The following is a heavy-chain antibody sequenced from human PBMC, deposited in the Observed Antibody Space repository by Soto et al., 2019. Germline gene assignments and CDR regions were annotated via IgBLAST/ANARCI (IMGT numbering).Heavy chain of an antibody. D-gene: IGHD3-10*01. V-gene: IGHV3-30-3*01. CDR1: GFTFSSYA. J-gene: IGHJ6*02. Sequence: PGGSLRLSCAASGFTFSSYAMHWVRQAPGKGLEWVAVISYDGSNKYYADSVKGRFTISRDNSKNALYLQMNSLRAEDTAVYYCARDSVWFGPPEPIFYYYYGMDVWGQGTTVTVSS. CDR2: ISYDGSNK. CDR3: ARDSVWFGPPEPIFYYYYGMDV.